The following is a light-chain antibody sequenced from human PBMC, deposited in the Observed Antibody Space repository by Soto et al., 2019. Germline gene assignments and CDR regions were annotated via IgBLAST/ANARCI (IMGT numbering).Light chain of an antibody. CDR1: QSVSSNY. V-gene: IGKV3-20*01. J-gene: IGKJ1*01. CDR2: GAS. Sequence: EIVFTQSPGTRSLSPGERATLSCRASQSVSSNYLAWYQQKPGQAPRLLIYGASSRATAIPDRFSGSGSGTDFTLTISRLEPEDFAVYYCQQYGSSPWTFGQGTKVDIK. CDR3: QQYGSSPWT.